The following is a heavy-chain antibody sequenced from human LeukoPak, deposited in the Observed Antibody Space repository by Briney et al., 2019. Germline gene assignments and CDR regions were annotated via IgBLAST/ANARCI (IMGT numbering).Heavy chain of an antibody. CDR1: GFTFTSSA. J-gene: IGHJ4*02. V-gene: IGHV1-58*02. Sequence: SVKVSCKASGFTFTSSAMQWVRQARGQRLEWIGWIVVGSGNTNYAQKFQERVTITRDMSTSTAYMELSSLRSEDTAVYYCAADYDFWSGYYDWGPGTLVTVSS. CDR2: IVVGSGNT. CDR3: AADYDFWSGYYD. D-gene: IGHD3-3*01.